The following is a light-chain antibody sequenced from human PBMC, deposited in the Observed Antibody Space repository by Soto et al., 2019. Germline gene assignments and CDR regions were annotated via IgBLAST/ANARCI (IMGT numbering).Light chain of an antibody. Sequence: QSVLTQPPSASGNPGQRVTISCSGSSSNIGSNTVNWYQQLPGTAPKLLIYSNNQRPSGVPDRFSGYKSGTSASLAISGLQSEDEADYSCAAWDDSLNGVFGGGTKLTVL. CDR2: SNN. CDR3: AAWDDSLNGV. V-gene: IGLV1-44*01. J-gene: IGLJ3*02. CDR1: SSNIGSNT.